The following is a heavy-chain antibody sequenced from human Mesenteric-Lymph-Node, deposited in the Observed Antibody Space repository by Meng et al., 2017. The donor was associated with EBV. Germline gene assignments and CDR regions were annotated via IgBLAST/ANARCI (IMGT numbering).Heavy chain of an antibody. Sequence: QGRLHTSGPGLLNPSWTLSLTWPAPVASLTSTNWWSWVRQPPGKGLEWIGEIFHSGITNYNPSLKSRITLSVDKSKNLFSLNLSSVTAADTAVYFCARRREYSSGWPIDYWGQGTLVTVSS. V-gene: IGHV4-4*02. CDR1: VASLTSTNW. J-gene: IGHJ4*02. CDR2: IFHSGIT. D-gene: IGHD6-19*01. CDR3: ARRREYSSGWPIDY.